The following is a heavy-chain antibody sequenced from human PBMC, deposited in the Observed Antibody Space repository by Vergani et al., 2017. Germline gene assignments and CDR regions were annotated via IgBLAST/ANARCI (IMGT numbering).Heavy chain of an antibody. V-gene: IGHV4-61*01. CDR1: GGSISSSSYY. Sequence: QLQLQESGPGLVKPSETLSLTCTVSGGSISSSSYYWSWIRQPPGKGLGWLVYIYYSGSTNYNPSLKSRVTIPVDTSKNQLSLKLSSVTAADTAVYYCARVSGAGARAPYYYYYYMDGWGKGTTVTVSS. D-gene: IGHD4/OR15-4a*01. CDR3: ARVSGAGARAPYYYYYYMDG. J-gene: IGHJ6*03. CDR2: IYYSGST.